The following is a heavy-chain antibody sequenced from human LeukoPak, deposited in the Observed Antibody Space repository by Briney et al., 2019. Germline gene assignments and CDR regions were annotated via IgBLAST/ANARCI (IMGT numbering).Heavy chain of an antibody. D-gene: IGHD1-1*01. CDR3: ARVNINNWHSCDY. Sequence: SSETLSLTCAVSGGSISSNNWWGWVRQPPGKGLEWIGEIYHSGSPNYNPSLKSRVTISVDKSRNHFSLNLSSVTAADTAVYYCARVNINNWHSCDYWGQGTLVTVSS. CDR1: GGSISSNNW. V-gene: IGHV4-4*02. CDR2: IYHSGSP. J-gene: IGHJ4*02.